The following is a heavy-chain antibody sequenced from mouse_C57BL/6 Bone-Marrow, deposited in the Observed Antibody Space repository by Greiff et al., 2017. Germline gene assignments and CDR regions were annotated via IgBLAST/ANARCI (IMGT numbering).Heavy chain of an antibody. Sequence: QVQLQQPGAELVRPGTSVKLSCKASGYTFTSYWMHWVKQRPGQGLEWIGVIDPSDSYTYYNQKFKGKATLTVDTSSSTAYMQLSSLTSEDSAVYYCARANYDYDLYYFDYWGQGTTLTVSS. CDR1: GYTFTSYW. V-gene: IGHV1-59*01. J-gene: IGHJ2*01. CDR3: ARANYDYDLYYFDY. D-gene: IGHD2-4*01. CDR2: IDPSDSYT.